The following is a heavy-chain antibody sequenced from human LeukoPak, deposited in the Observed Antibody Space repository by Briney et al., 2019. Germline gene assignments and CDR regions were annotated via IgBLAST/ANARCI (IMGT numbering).Heavy chain of an antibody. J-gene: IGHJ5*02. CDR2: INAGNGNT. CDR1: GYTFSGYA. Sequence: GAPVKVSCKASGYTFSGYAVHWVRQAPGQRFEWMGWINAGNGNTRYSQKFQGRVTITRDTSASTAYMELSSLRSEDTAVYYCARAPYSSGYEYNWFDPWGQGTLVTVSS. D-gene: IGHD3-22*01. CDR3: ARAPYSSGYEYNWFDP. V-gene: IGHV1-3*01.